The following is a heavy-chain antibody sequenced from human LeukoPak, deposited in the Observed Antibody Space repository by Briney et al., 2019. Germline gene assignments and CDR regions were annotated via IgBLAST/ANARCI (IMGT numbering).Heavy chain of an antibody. Sequence: SETLSLTCAVSGGSISSGGYSWSWIRQPPGKGLEWIGYIYHSGSTYYNPSLKSRVTISVDRSKNQFSLKLSSVTAADTAVYYCARGVEMATTIFDYWGQGTLVTVSS. D-gene: IGHD5-24*01. CDR1: GGSISSGGYS. J-gene: IGHJ4*02. CDR3: ARGVEMATTIFDY. V-gene: IGHV4-30-2*01. CDR2: IYHSGST.